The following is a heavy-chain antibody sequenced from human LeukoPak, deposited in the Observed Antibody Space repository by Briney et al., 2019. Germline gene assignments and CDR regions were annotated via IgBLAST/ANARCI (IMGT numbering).Heavy chain of an antibody. D-gene: IGHD3-3*01. Sequence: LTGGSLRLSCAASGFTFSSYAMSWVRQAPGKGLEWVSAISGSGGSTYYADPVKGRFTISRDNSKNTLYLQMKSLRAEDTAVYYCAKGDITIFGVVIPPGWYYWGQGTLVTVSS. CDR2: ISGSGGST. J-gene: IGHJ4*02. CDR3: AKGDITIFGVVIPPGWYY. V-gene: IGHV3-23*01. CDR1: GFTFSSYA.